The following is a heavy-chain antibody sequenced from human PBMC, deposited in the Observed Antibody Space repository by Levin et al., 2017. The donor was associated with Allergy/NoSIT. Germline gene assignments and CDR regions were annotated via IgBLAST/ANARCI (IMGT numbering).Heavy chain of an antibody. CDR2: IIPIFGTA. CDR3: ATPFMVRGVEVYYYYGMDV. Sequence: GASVKVSCKASGGTFSSYAISWVRQAPGQGLEWMGGIIPIFGTANYAQKFQGRVTITADESTSTAYMELSSLRSEDTAVYYCATPFMVRGVEVYYYYGMDVWGQGTTVTVSS. V-gene: IGHV1-69*13. D-gene: IGHD3-10*01. J-gene: IGHJ6*02. CDR1: GGTFSSYA.